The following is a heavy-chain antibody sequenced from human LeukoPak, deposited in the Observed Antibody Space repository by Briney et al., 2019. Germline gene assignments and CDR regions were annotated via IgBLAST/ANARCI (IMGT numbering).Heavy chain of an antibody. V-gene: IGHV3-21*01. CDR2: ISSSSGYM. D-gene: IGHD3-10*01. CDR1: GFTFSSYS. J-gene: IGHJ6*03. CDR3: ARGGVTNLWGHYYYYMDV. Sequence: GGSLRLSCAASGFTFSSYSMNWVRQAPGKGLECVSSISSSSGYMYYADSVKGRFTISRDNAKNSLYLQMNSLRDDDTAVYYCARGGVTNLWGHYYYYMDVWGKGTTVTVSS.